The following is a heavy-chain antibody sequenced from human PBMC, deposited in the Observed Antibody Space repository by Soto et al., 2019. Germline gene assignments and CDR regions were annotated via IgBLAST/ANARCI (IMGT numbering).Heavy chain of an antibody. V-gene: IGHV4-39*01. CDR3: ARHVWGYELDY. J-gene: IGHJ4*02. CDR1: GGSVSSSSYY. D-gene: IGHD2-2*01. CDR2: VYYSGST. Sequence: SETLSLTCSVSGGSVSSSSYYWGWIRQSPGKGLEWIGSVYYSGSTNYNPSLKSRVTISVDTSKNQFSLKLTSVTAADTAVYYCARHVWGYELDYWGQGTLVTVYS.